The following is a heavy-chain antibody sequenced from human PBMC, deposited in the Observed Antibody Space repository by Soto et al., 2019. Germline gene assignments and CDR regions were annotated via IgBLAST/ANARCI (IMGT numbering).Heavy chain of an antibody. Sequence: SGGSLRLSCAASGFTFSYYGMHWVRQAPGRGLEWVAIISYDGSNKYHADSVKGRFTISRDNSKNTLYPQMNSLRAEDTAVYYCAQGRKLGYSYGQVIFDYWGQGTLVTVSS. V-gene: IGHV3-30*18. CDR3: AQGRKLGYSYGQVIFDY. CDR2: ISYDGSNK. J-gene: IGHJ4*02. CDR1: GFTFSYYG. D-gene: IGHD5-18*01.